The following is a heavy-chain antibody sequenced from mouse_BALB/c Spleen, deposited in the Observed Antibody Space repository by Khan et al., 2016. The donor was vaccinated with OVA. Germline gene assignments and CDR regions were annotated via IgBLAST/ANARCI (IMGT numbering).Heavy chain of an antibody. V-gene: IGHV1-69*02. CDR3: ARSYYYGSSTWFAY. D-gene: IGHD1-1*01. J-gene: IGHJ3*01. CDR1: GYTFSSYW. CDR2: IDPSDSHT. Sequence: QVQLKESGAELVKPGASVKLSCKASGYTFSSYWMHWVKQRPGQGLEWIGEIDPSDSHTNYNPKFKGKATLNVDKSSSTAYMLLSSLTTADSAVYYCARSYYYGSSTWFAYWGQGTLVTVSA.